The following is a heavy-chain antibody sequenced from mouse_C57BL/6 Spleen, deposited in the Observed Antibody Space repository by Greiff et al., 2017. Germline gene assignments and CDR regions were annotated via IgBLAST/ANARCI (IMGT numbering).Heavy chain of an antibody. CDR1: GFTFSSYA. CDR3: TREGIYDGYYVWFAY. J-gene: IGHJ3*01. V-gene: IGHV5-9-1*02. Sequence: EVQVVESGEGLVKPGGSLKLSCAASGFTFSSYAMSWVRQTPEKRLEWVAYISSGGDYIYYADTVKGRFTISRDNARNTLYLQMSSLKSEDTAMYYCTREGIYDGYYVWFAYWGQGTLVTVSA. D-gene: IGHD2-3*01. CDR2: ISSGGDYI.